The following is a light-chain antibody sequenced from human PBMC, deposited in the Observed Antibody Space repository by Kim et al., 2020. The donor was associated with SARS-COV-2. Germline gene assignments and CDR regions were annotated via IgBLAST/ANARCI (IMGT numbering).Light chain of an antibody. Sequence: DIQMTQSPSSLSASVGGRVTITCQASQDIRNHLNWYQQKPGKAPKLLIYDTSNLETGVPSRFSGSGSGTDFTFTISSLQPEDIATYYCQQYDNLPLTFGGGTKVDIK. CDR2: DTS. CDR3: QQYDNLPLT. CDR1: QDIRNH. V-gene: IGKV1-33*01. J-gene: IGKJ4*01.